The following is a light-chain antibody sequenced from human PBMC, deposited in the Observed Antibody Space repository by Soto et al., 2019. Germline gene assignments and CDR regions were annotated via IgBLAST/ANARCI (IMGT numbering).Light chain of an antibody. CDR1: QDISSF. CDR3: PSSENYWP. V-gene: IGKV1D-13*01. CDR2: DAS. J-gene: IGKJ1*01. Sequence: ASQLADTKSSRAGPIGNGVTITCRASQDISSFLAWYQQKPGKAPKLLIYDASSLESGVPSRFSGIRSGTGLSLTSASLAPEHIRISYCPSSENYWPFSEGTKVDI.